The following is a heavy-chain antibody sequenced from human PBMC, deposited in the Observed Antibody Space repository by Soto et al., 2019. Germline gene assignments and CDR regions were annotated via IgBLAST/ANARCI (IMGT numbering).Heavy chain of an antibody. CDR1: GFTLSSYD. D-gene: IGHD3-9*01. V-gene: IGHV3-13*01. J-gene: IGHJ6*02. CDR3: TRKTPPTGMEV. CDR2: IGSGGDT. Sequence: EVQLVESGGGLVQPGGSLRLSCAASGFTLSSYDIHWVRQATGEGLAWVSGIGSGGDTHYADSVKGRFIISREHGKNSLYLQMNNLRVGDTAVFYFTRKTPPTGMEVWGQVATVTVSS.